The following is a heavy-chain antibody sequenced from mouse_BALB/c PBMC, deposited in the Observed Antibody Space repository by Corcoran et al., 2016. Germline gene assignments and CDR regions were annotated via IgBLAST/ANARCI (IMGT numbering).Heavy chain of an antibody. Sequence: EVQLQQSGAELVKPGASVKLSCTASGFNIKDTYMQWVKQRPEQGLEWIGRIDPANGNTKYDPKFQGKATITADTSSNTAYLQLSSLTSEDTAVYYCARFAYWGQGTLVTVSA. J-gene: IGHJ3*01. V-gene: IGHV14-3*02. CDR1: GFNIKDTY. CDR3: ARFAY. CDR2: IDPANGNT.